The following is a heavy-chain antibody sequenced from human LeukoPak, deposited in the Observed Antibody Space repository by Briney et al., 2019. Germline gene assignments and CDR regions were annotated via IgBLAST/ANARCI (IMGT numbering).Heavy chain of an antibody. J-gene: IGHJ4*02. Sequence: GGSLRLPCTASGFTFSDYWMTWVRQAPGKGPEWVANIKQDGSQRYYVDSVRGRFTISRDNAKNSLFLQMNGLRAEDTAVYYCARRGGSSSRRSPIDYWGQGTLVTVSS. CDR2: IKQDGSQR. CDR3: ARRGGSSSRRSPIDY. D-gene: IGHD6-6*01. V-gene: IGHV3-7*01. CDR1: GFTFSDYW.